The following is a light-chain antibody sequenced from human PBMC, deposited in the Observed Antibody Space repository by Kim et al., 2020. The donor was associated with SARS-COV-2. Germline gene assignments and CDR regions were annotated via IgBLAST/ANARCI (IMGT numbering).Light chain of an antibody. CDR3: NSRDSSGNHHVL. V-gene: IGLV3-19*01. Sequence: SSELTQDPAVSVALGQTVRITCQGDSLRSYYASWYQQKPGQAPVLVIYGKNNRPSGIPDRFYGSSSGNTASLTITGAQAEDEADYYCNSRDSSGNHHVLFGGGTQLTVL. CDR1: SLRSYY. CDR2: GKN. J-gene: IGLJ2*01.